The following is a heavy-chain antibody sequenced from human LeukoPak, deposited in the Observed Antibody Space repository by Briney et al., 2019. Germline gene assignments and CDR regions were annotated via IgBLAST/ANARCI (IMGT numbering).Heavy chain of an antibody. Sequence: PGGSLRLSCVASGFTFSSHSMNWVRQAPGKGLEWVSSISTSSSYIYYADSVKGRFTISRDNAKNSLYLQLNSLRAEDTAVFYCARGRSVSGTPEFDYWGQGTLVTVSS. J-gene: IGHJ4*02. CDR2: ISTSSSYI. D-gene: IGHD6-19*01. CDR3: ARGRSVSGTPEFDY. CDR1: GFTFSSHS. V-gene: IGHV3-21*01.